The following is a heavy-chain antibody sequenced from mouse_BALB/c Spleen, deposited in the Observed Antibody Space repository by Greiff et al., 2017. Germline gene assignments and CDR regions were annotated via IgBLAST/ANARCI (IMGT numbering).Heavy chain of an antibody. CDR1: GFTFSDYY. CDR3: ARDDYDGAY. D-gene: IGHD2-4*01. CDR2: IIDGGSYT. J-gene: IGHJ3*01. V-gene: IGHV5-4*02. Sequence: EVKLVESGGGLVKPGGSLKLSCAASGFTFSDYYMYWVRQTPEKRLEWVATIIDGGSYTYYPDSVKGRFTISRDNAKNNLYLQMSSLKSEDTAMYYCARDDYDGAYWGQGTLVTVSA.